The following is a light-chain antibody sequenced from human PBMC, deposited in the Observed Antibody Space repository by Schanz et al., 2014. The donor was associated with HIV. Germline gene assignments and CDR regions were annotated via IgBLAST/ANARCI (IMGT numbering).Light chain of an antibody. CDR2: KAS. J-gene: IGKJ5*01. CDR1: QSISRW. V-gene: IGKV1-5*03. CDR3: QQTYNIPSIT. Sequence: DIQMTQSPSTLSASIGDRVTITCRASQSISRWLAWYQQRPGKAPKLLISKASALESGVPSRFSGSGSGTDFTLTISSLQPEDFATYFCQQTYNIPSITFGQGTRLDIK.